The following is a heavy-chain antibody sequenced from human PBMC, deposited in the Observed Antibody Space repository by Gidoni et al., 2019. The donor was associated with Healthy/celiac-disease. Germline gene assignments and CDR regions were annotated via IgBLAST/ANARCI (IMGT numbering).Heavy chain of an antibody. CDR3: AKVVAGTENNWFDP. CDR1: GFTFSSYG. D-gene: IGHD6-19*01. Sequence: QVQLVESRGGVVQPGRSLRLTCAASGFTFSSYGMHWVRQAPGKGLEWVTVISYDGSNKYYADSVKGRFTISRDNSKNTLYLQMNSLRAEDTAVYYCAKVVAGTENNWFDPWGQGTLVTVSS. J-gene: IGHJ5*02. CDR2: ISYDGSNK. V-gene: IGHV3-30*18.